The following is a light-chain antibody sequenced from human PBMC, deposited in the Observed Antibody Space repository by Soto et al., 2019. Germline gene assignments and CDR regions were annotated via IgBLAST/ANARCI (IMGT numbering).Light chain of an antibody. CDR2: DAS. J-gene: IGKJ5*01. CDR1: QDISNY. CDR3: QQLNSYPFT. V-gene: IGKV1-33*01. Sequence: DIQMTQSPSSLSASVGDRVTITCQASQDISNYLNWYQQKPGKAPKLLIYDASNLQSGVPSRFSGSGSGTDFTLTISCLQSEDFATYYCQQLNSYPFTFGQGTRLEIK.